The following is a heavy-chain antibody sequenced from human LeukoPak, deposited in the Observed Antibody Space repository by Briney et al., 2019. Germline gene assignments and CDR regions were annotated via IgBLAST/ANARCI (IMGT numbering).Heavy chain of an antibody. D-gene: IGHD2-2*01. Sequence: GGSLRLSCAASGFTVSSNYMSWVRQAPGKGLEWVSVIYSGGSTCYADSVKGRFTISRDNSKNTLYLQMNSLRAEDTAVYYCARDFRSRSYYYGMDVWGQGTTVTVSS. J-gene: IGHJ6*02. CDR2: IYSGGST. CDR3: ARDFRSRSYYYGMDV. V-gene: IGHV3-53*01. CDR1: GFTVSSNY.